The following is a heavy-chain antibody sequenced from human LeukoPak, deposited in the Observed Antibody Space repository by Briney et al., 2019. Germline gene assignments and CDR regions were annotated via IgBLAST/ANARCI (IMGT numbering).Heavy chain of an antibody. CDR1: GFTFSSYG. Sequence: GGSLRLSCAASGFTFSSYGMSWVREAPGKGLEWVSAISGSGGSTYYADSVKGRFTISRDNSKNTLYLQMNSLRAEDTAVYYCAKMSLYCSGGSCYPNWFDPWGQGTLVTVSS. CDR3: AKMSLYCSGGSCYPNWFDP. J-gene: IGHJ5*02. V-gene: IGHV3-23*01. D-gene: IGHD2-15*01. CDR2: ISGSGGST.